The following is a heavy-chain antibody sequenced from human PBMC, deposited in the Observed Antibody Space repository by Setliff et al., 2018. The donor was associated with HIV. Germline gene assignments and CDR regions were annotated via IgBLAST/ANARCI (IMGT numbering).Heavy chain of an antibody. V-gene: IGHV4-59*08. CDR3: ARGRPLSSTWYGAFDY. J-gene: IGHJ4*02. CDR1: GVSSSSHY. CDR2: SYYSGST. D-gene: IGHD6-13*01. Sequence: SETLSLTCTVSGVSSSSHYWSWIRQPPGKGLEWIGYSYYSGSTNYNPSLGSRVTISLDTSKNQFSLRLNSVTAADTAVYYCARGRPLSSTWYGAFDYWGQGSLVTVSS.